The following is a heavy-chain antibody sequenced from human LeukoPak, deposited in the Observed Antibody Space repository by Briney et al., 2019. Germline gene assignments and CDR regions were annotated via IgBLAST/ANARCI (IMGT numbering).Heavy chain of an antibody. CDR1: GYTFTSYY. CDR3: ARDDYYGSGSYYNVNDY. Sequence: ASVKVPCKASGYTFTSYYMHWVRQAPGQGLEWMGIINPSGGSTSYAQKFQGRVTMTRDTSTSTVYMELSSLRSEDTAVYYCARDDYYGSGSYYNVNDYWGQGTLVTVSS. J-gene: IGHJ4*02. D-gene: IGHD3-10*01. CDR2: INPSGGST. V-gene: IGHV1-46*01.